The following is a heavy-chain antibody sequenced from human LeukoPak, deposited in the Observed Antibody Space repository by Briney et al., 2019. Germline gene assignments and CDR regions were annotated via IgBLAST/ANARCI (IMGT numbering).Heavy chain of an antibody. CDR2: ISGGGDYT. J-gene: IGHJ4*02. V-gene: IGHV3-23*01. D-gene: IGHD3-3*01. CDR3: AKRRFLESTPYYFDY. Sequence: PGGSLRLSCAASGFTFSSYTLSWVRQAPGGWMEWVSTISGGGDYTSYADSVKGRLTISRDNSKNTLYLQMNGLRVEDSALYYCAKRRFLESTPYYFDYWGQGTLVTVSS. CDR1: GFTFSSYT.